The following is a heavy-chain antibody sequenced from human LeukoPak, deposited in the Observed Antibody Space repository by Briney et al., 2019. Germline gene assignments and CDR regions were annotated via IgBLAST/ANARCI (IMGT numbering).Heavy chain of an antibody. J-gene: IGHJ6*02. Sequence: GPTLVKPTQALTLTCTFSGFSLRTRGAGVARVLQPPGQALGCCAVIYWNDDRRYSQALRSRLTITKDTSTNQVVLTLTNMDPADTATYYCAHRRESYDYHGVDVWGQGTTATVSS. CDR3: AHRRESYDYHGVDV. V-gene: IGHV2-5*01. D-gene: IGHD3-10*01. CDR2: IYWNDDR. CDR1: GFSLRTRGAG.